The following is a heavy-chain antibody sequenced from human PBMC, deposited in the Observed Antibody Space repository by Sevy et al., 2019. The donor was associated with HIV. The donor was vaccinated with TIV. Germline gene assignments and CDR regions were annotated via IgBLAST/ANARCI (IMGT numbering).Heavy chain of an antibody. V-gene: IGHV5-51*01. CDR2: IYPGDSDT. CDR1: GYSFTSYW. Sequence: GESLKISCKGSGYSFTSYWIGWVRQMPGTGLVWMGIIYPGDSDTRYSPSFQGQVTISADKSISTAYLQWSSLKASDTAMYYCARHRPYYDFWSGYYDYWGQGTLVTVSS. D-gene: IGHD3-3*01. J-gene: IGHJ4*02. CDR3: ARHRPYYDFWSGYYDY.